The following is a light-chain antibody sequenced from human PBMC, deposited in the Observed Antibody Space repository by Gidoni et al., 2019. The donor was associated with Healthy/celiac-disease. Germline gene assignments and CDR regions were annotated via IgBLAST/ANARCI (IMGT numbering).Light chain of an antibody. CDR3: QQYDNLPIT. CDR2: DAS. CDR1: QDISNY. J-gene: IGKJ5*01. Sequence: DIQMTQSPSSLSASVGDRVTRTCQASQDISNYLNWYQQKPGKAPKLLIYDASNLETGVPSRFSGSGSGTDFTFTISSLQPEDIATYYCQQYDNLPITFGQGTRLEIK. V-gene: IGKV1-33*01.